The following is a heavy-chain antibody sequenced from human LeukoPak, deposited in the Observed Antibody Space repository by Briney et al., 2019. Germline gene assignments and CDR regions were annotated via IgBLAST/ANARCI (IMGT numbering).Heavy chain of an antibody. Sequence: PSETLSLTCTVSGGSISTYFWSWIRQPPGEGLEWIGYISYTGNTNYNPSLKSRVTISVDTSKNQFSLKLTSVTAADTAVYFCARGYSATYGRLDPWGQGTLVTVSS. CDR1: GGSISTYF. CDR2: ISYTGNT. J-gene: IGHJ5*02. D-gene: IGHD1-26*01. V-gene: IGHV4-59*01. CDR3: ARGYSATYGRLDP.